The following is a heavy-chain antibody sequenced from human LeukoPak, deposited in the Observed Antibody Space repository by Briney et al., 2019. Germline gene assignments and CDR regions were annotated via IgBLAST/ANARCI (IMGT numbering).Heavy chain of an antibody. CDR3: ARGVCTSTSCFAGDYGMDV. Sequence: SEILSLTCTVSGGSISSFYWSWIRQAPGKGLEWIRYISTRGSTKYNPSLKSRGTISVDTSKNYFSLRLGSVTAADTAVYYCARGVCTSTSCFAGDYGMDVWGQGTTVTVSS. CDR2: ISTRGST. J-gene: IGHJ6*02. CDR1: GGSISSFY. D-gene: IGHD2-2*01. V-gene: IGHV4-4*08.